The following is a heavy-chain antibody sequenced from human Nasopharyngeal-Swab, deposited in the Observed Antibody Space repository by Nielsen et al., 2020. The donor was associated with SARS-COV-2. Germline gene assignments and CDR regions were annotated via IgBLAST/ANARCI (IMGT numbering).Heavy chain of an antibody. V-gene: IGHV3-21*01. CDR3: ARDIFGSGYSNY. CDR1: GFTFNNYN. J-gene: IGHJ4*02. Sequence: GGSLRLSCAASGFTFNNYNFNWVRQAPGKGLEWVSSISSSSSYIYYADSVKGRFTISRDNAKNSLYLQMNSLRAEDTAVYYCARDIFGSGYSNYWGQGTLVTVSS. D-gene: IGHD3-22*01. CDR2: ISSSSSYI.